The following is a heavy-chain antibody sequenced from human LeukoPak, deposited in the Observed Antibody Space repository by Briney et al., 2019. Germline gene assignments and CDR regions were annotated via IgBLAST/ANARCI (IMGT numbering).Heavy chain of an antibody. D-gene: IGHD3-10*01. V-gene: IGHV4-59*01. CDR1: GGSISSYY. CDR2: IYYSGST. Sequence: PSETLSLTCIVSGGSISSYYWNWIRQPPGKGLEWIGYIYYSGSTNYNPSLKSRVTISVDTSKNQFSLKLTSVTAADTAVYYCARGGLSYWFDPWGQGTLVIVSS. CDR3: ARGGLSYWFDP. J-gene: IGHJ5*02.